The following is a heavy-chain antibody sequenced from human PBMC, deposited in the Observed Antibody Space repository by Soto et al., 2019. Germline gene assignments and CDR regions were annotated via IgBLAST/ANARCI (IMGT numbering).Heavy chain of an antibody. V-gene: IGHV4-34*02. CDR3: ARGQLVWYGDLTPYHRDMDV. Sequence: QVQLQQWGAGLLRPSETLSLTCAFYGGSFDDFYWSWVRQSPGKGLEWVGEISHDGGTNYSPSLGSRVSISVDTSKNQFSLHVRAVTAADTGLYYCARGQLVWYGDLTPYHRDMDVWGQGTTVTVSS. J-gene: IGHJ6*02. CDR1: GGSFDDFY. CDR2: ISHDGGT. D-gene: IGHD4-17*01.